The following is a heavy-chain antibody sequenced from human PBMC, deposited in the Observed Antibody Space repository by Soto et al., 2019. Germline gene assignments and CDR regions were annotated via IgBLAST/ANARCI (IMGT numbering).Heavy chain of an antibody. J-gene: IGHJ2*01. V-gene: IGHV1-18*01. CDR3: ARGTYYYDSSGYPLEYFDL. D-gene: IGHD3-22*01. Sequence: GASVKVSCNASGYTFTSYFISWVRQAPGQGLEWMGWISAYNGNTNYAQKLQGRVTMTTDTSTSTAYMELRSLRSDDTAVYYCARGTYYYDSSGYPLEYFDLWGRGTLVTVSS. CDR1: GYTFTSYF. CDR2: ISAYNGNT.